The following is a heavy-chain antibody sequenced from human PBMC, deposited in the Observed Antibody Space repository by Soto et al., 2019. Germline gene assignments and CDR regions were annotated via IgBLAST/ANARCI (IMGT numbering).Heavy chain of an antibody. CDR3: ARPYESVGFYYGLDY. D-gene: IGHD3-22*01. Sequence: QLQVQESGPGLVKPSETMSLTCTVSGVSIDNSRYYWGWIRQPPGKGLEWIGNIHYSGTTYYNPSLKCSVIISVNTSKTQFSLRLNSVTAADTAVYYCARPYESVGFYYGLDYWGQGTPVTVSS. V-gene: IGHV4-39*01. J-gene: IGHJ4*02. CDR2: IHYSGTT. CDR1: GVSIDNSRYY.